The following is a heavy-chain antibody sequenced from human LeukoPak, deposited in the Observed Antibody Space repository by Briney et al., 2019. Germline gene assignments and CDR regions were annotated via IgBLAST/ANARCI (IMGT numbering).Heavy chain of an antibody. V-gene: IGHV3-53*01. D-gene: IGHD6-13*01. Sequence: GGSLRLSCAASGFTVSSNYMSWVRQAPGKGLEWVSVIYSGGSTYYADSVKGRFTISRDNSKNTLYLQMNSLRAEDTAVYYCAKSSSWYSGYFDYWGQGTLVTVSS. CDR1: GFTVSSNY. J-gene: IGHJ4*02. CDR2: IYSGGST. CDR3: AKSSSWYSGYFDY.